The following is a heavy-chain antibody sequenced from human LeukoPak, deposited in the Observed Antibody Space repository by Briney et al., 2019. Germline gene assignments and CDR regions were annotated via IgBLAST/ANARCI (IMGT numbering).Heavy chain of an antibody. Sequence: SETLSLTCAVYGGSFSGYYWSWIRQPPGKGLEGIGEINHSGSTNYNPSLKSRVTISVDTSKNQFSLKLSSVTAADTAVYYCARGRQDVTMIVVVMTAVSYYLDVWGKGTTVTVS. CDR1: GGSFSGYY. CDR3: ARGRQDVTMIVVVMTAVSYYLDV. J-gene: IGHJ6*03. V-gene: IGHV4-34*01. CDR2: INHSGST. D-gene: IGHD3-22*01.